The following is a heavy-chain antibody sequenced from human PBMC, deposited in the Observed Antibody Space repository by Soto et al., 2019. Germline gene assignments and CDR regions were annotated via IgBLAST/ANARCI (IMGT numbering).Heavy chain of an antibody. J-gene: IGHJ5*02. CDR1: GGSIRSGDYY. CDR2: IYYSGST. D-gene: IGHD5-18*01. Sequence: SETLSLTCTVSGGSIRSGDYYWSWIRQPTGKGLEWIGCIYYSGSTYYNPSLKSRVTISVDPSKTQFSLKLSSVTPADTAVYYCAVDTAMVGLNWFDPWGQGTLVTVSS. V-gene: IGHV4-30-4*01. CDR3: AVDTAMVGLNWFDP.